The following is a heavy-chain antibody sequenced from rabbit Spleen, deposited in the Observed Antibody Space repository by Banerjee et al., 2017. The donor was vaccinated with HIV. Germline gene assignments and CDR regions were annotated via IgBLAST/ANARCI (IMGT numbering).Heavy chain of an antibody. CDR1: GVSFGSSSY. J-gene: IGHJ4*01. V-gene: IGHV1S45*01. CDR3: ARDGAGSSYFNL. D-gene: IGHD8-1*01. CDR2: IDTGSSGFT. Sequence: EQLEESGGGLVKPEGSLTLTCTASGVSFGSSSYMCWVRQAPGKGLEWIACIDTGSSGFTYFATWAKGRFTCSKTSSTTVTLQMTRLTAADTATYFCARDGAGSSYFNLWGQGTLVTVS.